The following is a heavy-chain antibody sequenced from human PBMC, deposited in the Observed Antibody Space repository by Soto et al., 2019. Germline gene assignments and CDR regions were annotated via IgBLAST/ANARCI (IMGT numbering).Heavy chain of an antibody. J-gene: IGHJ4*02. CDR3: ARETLYYFDY. CDR2: IYYSGST. V-gene: IGHV4-59*01. CDR1: GGSISSYY. Sequence: QVQLQESGPGLVKPSETLSLTCTVSGGSISSYYWSWIRQPPGKGLEWIGYIYYSGSTNYNPSLKSRVTISVDTSKNQFSLKLSSVTAEDTAVYYCARETLYYFDYWGQGTLVTVSS.